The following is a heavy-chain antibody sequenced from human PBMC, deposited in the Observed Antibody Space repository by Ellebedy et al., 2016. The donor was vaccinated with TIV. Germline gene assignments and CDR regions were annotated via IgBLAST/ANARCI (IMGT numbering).Heavy chain of an antibody. D-gene: IGHD3-16*01. CDR2: INPNSGGT. CDR3: ARVGYDDVWGN. Sequence: AASVKVSCKASGYTFTGYYMHWVRQAPGQGLEWMGWINPNSGGTNYAQKFQGRVTMTRDTYISTAYMELRRLRPEDTAVYYCARVGYDDVWGNWGQGTLVTVSS. J-gene: IGHJ4*02. CDR1: GYTFTGYY. V-gene: IGHV1-2*02.